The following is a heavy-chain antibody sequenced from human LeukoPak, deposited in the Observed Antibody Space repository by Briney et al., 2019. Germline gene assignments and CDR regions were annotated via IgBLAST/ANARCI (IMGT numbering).Heavy chain of an antibody. Sequence: SETLSLTCTVSGYSISSGYYWGWIRQPPGKGLEWIGYIYHSGSTNYNPSLKSRVTISVDTSKNQFSLKMSSVTAAERAVYYCARESYGDYGIDYWGQGTLVTVSS. J-gene: IGHJ4*02. CDR2: IYHSGST. V-gene: IGHV4-38-2*02. D-gene: IGHD4-17*01. CDR3: ARESYGDYGIDY. CDR1: GYSISSGYY.